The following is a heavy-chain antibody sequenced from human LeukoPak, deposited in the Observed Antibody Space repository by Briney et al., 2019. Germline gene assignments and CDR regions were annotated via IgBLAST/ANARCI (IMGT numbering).Heavy chain of an antibody. J-gene: IGHJ4*02. D-gene: IGHD3-10*01. V-gene: IGHV4-39*01. CDR2: IYYSGST. CDR1: GGSISSSSYY. CDR3: ARLLVRGVNDY. Sequence: SETLSLTCTVSGGSISSSSYYWSWIRQPPGKGLEWIGSIYYSGSTYYNPSLKSRVTISVDTSKNQFSLKLSSVTAADTAVYYCARLLVRGVNDYWGQGTLVTVSS.